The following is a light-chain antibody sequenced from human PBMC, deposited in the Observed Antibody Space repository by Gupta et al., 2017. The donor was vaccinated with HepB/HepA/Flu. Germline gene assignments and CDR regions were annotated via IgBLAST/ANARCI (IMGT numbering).Light chain of an antibody. Sequence: QSVLTQQPSVSGAPGQRVTISCTGSSSNIGAGYDVHWYQQLPGTAPKLLIYGNSNRPSGVPDRFSGSKSGTSASLAITGLQAEDEADYYCQSYDSSRSGVVFGGGTKLTVL. J-gene: IGLJ2*01. V-gene: IGLV1-40*01. CDR1: SSNIGAGYD. CDR2: GNS. CDR3: QSYDSSRSGVV.